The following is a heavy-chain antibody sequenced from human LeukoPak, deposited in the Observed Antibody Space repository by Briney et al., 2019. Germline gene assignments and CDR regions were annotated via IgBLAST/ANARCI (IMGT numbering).Heavy chain of an antibody. CDR3: AKDRSHDYGDYYEEGYFDY. V-gene: IGHV3-30*02. CDR2: IRYDGSNK. D-gene: IGHD4-17*01. J-gene: IGHJ4*02. Sequence: GGSLRLSCAASGFTFSTSAMNWVRQAPGKGLEWVAFIRYDGSNKYYADSVKGRFTISRDNSKNTLYLQMNGLRAEDTAVYYCAKDRSHDYGDYYEEGYFDYWGQGTLVTVSS. CDR1: GFTFSTSA.